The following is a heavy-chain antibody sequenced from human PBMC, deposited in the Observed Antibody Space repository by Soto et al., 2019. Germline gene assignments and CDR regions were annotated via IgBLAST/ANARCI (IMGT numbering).Heavy chain of an antibody. CDR2: ISYDGSNK. D-gene: IGHD3-22*01. CDR3: ARGAWVISYFDY. CDR1: GFTFSSYA. V-gene: IGHV3-30-3*01. J-gene: IGHJ4*02. Sequence: PGGSLRLSCAASGFTFSSYAMHWVRQAPGKGLEWVAVISYDGSNKYYADSVKGRFTISRDNSKNTLYLQMNSLRAEDTAVYYCARGAWVISYFDYWGQGTLVTVSS.